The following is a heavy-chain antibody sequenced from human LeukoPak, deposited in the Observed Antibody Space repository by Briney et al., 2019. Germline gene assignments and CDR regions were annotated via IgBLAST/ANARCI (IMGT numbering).Heavy chain of an antibody. CDR1: GFTFSSYS. CDR3: ARGDWGSTRGAFDI. CDR2: ISSSSSYI. V-gene: IGHV3-21*01. D-gene: IGHD7-27*01. Sequence: GGSLRLSCAASGFTFSSYSMNWVRQAPGKGLEWVSSISSSSSYIYYADSVKGRFTISRDNAKNSLYLQMNSLRAEDTAVYYCARGDWGSTRGAFDIWGQGTMVTVSS. J-gene: IGHJ3*02.